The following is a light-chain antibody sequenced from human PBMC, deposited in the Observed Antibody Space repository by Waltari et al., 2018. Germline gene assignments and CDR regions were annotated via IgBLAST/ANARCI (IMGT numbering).Light chain of an antibody. CDR2: NAS. CDR1: QSISNY. V-gene: IGKV3-11*01. CDR3: QQRSNWPPIT. J-gene: IGKJ5*01. Sequence: EIVLTQSPATLSLSPGERATLSCRASQSISNYLAWYQQKPGQAPRLLIFNASNRATGIPARFSGSGSGTDFTLTISSLEPEDFAVYYCQQRSNWPPITFGQGTRLEIK.